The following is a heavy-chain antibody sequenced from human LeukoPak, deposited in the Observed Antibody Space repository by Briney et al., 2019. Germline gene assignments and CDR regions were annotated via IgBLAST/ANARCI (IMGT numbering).Heavy chain of an antibody. D-gene: IGHD3-22*01. CDR2: ISGTGGST. Sequence: GGSLRLSCAASGFTVSSNYMSWVRQAPGKGLDWVSAISGTGGSTYYADSVKGRFTISRDNSKNTLYLQMNSLRAEDTAVYYCAKRLFTIYDSSGYYYFDYWGQGTLVTVSS. CDR3: AKRLFTIYDSSGYYYFDY. J-gene: IGHJ4*02. V-gene: IGHV3-23*01. CDR1: GFTVSSNY.